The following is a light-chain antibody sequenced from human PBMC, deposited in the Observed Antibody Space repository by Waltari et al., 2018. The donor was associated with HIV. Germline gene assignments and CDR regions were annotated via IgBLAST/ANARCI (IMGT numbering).Light chain of an antibody. Sequence: SYVLTQPPSVSVAPGQTAGTTCGGDNIGSNRVNWYKQKPGQAPVLIIYDGADRPSGIPERFSGSNSENTATLTIGRVEAGDEADYYCQVWDSGSAHVVFGGGTNLAVL. J-gene: IGLJ2*01. CDR2: DGA. CDR1: NIGSNR. CDR3: QVWDSGSAHVV. V-gene: IGLV3-21*02.